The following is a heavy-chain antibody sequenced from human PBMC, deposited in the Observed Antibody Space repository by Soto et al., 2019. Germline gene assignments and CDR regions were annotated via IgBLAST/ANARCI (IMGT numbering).Heavy chain of an antibody. Sequence: ASVNVSCKASGYTFTSYCISLVRQAPGQGLEWIGCISSYNFNTNYAHKLQGRGTMTTDTSTSTAYVELISLISDDTAVYYWASGDAFDIWGQGTMVTVSS. CDR2: ISSYNFNT. CDR3: ASGDAFDI. V-gene: IGHV1-18*01. J-gene: IGHJ3*02. CDR1: GYTFTSYC.